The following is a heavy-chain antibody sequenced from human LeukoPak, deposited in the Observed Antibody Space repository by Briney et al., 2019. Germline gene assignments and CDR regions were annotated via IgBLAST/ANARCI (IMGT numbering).Heavy chain of an antibody. CDR3: AKDCAYAQHAFDF. D-gene: IGHD4-17*01. CDR1: GFTFSITW. Sequence: GGSLRLSCAASGFTFSITWMSWVRQAPGKGLEWVASISGSGGSTYYADSVRGRFTISRDNSKNTLYLQMNSLRAEDTAVYYCAKDCAYAQHAFDFWGQGTLVTVSS. V-gene: IGHV3-23*01. CDR2: ISGSGGST. J-gene: IGHJ4*02.